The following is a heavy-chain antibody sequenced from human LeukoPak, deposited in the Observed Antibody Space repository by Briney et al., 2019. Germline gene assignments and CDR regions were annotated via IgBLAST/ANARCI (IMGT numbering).Heavy chain of an antibody. J-gene: IGHJ4*02. CDR3: AKGEAARPLVWLWAKDGGY. CDR2: ISGSGGST. D-gene: IGHD6-6*01. Sequence: SGGSLRLSCAASGFTFSNAWMSWVRQAPGKGLEWVSAISGSGGSTYYADSVKGRFTISRDNSKNTLYPQMNSLRAEDTAVYYCAKGEAARPLVWLWAKDGGYWGQGTLVTVSS. V-gene: IGHV3-23*01. CDR1: GFTFSNAW.